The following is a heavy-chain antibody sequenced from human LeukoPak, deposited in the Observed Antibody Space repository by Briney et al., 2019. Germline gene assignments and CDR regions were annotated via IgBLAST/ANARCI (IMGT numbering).Heavy chain of an antibody. CDR3: ARHKDWTFDY. Sequence: GGSLRLSCAASGFTFGSYDMHWARQAPGKGLEWVAVIWYDGSNKYYADSVKGRFTISRDISKNTLYLQKNSLRAEDTAVYYCARHKDWTFDYWGQGTLVTVSS. CDR1: GFTFGSYD. CDR2: IWYDGSNK. V-gene: IGHV3-33*01. J-gene: IGHJ4*02. D-gene: IGHD3/OR15-3a*01.